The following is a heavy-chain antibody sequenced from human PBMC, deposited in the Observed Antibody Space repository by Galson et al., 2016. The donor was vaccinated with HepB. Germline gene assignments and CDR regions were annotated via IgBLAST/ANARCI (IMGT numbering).Heavy chain of an antibody. Sequence: CAISGDSVSSDVGVWNWIRQSPSRGLEWLGRTYYRSHWYYDYAVAVKTRLVINPDTSRNQFSLQLSSVTPDDTAVYWCARDAPGSSYFDYWGQGTLVTVSS. J-gene: IGHJ4*02. V-gene: IGHV6-1*01. CDR3: ARDAPGSSYFDY. CDR1: GDSVSSDVGV. CDR2: TYYRSHWYY. D-gene: IGHD1-14*01.